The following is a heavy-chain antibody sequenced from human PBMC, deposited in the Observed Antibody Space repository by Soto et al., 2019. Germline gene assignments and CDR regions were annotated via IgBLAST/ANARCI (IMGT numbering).Heavy chain of an antibody. J-gene: IGHJ6*02. Sequence: GGSLRLSCAASGFTFSSYWMSWVRHAPGKGLEWVANIKQDGSEKYYVDSVKGRFTISRDNAKNSLYLQMNSLRAEDTAVYYCARGGGYSYGYTVYYYYGMDVWGQGTTVTVSS. CDR1: GFTFSSYW. V-gene: IGHV3-7*03. D-gene: IGHD5-18*01. CDR3: ARGGGYSYGYTVYYYYGMDV. CDR2: IKQDGSEK.